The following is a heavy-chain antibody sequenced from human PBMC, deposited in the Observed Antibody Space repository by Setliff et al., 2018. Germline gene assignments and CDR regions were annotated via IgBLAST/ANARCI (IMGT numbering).Heavy chain of an antibody. CDR1: GGSMSNYY. J-gene: IGHJ5*02. V-gene: IGHV4-59*08. D-gene: IGHD4-4*01. Sequence: PSETLSLTCTVSGGSMSNYYWSWIRQPPGRGMEWIGYIFYSGSTSYIPSLKSRVTISADTSTNQLSLKLSSVTAADTAVYYCSRGPSKVQFDTWGRGIPVPSPQ. CDR2: IFYSGST. CDR3: SRGPSKVQFDT.